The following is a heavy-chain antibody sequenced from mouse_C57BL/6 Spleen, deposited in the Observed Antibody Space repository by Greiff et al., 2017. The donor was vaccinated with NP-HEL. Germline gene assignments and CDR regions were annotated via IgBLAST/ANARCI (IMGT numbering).Heavy chain of an antibody. J-gene: IGHJ2*01. V-gene: IGHV1-52*01. CDR3: ARGPYYYGSSYPYFDY. CDR1: GYTFTSYW. D-gene: IGHD1-1*01. Sequence: QVQLQQPGAELVRPGSSVKLSCKASGYTFTSYWMHWVKQRPIQGLEWIGNIDPSDSETHYNQKFKDKATLTVDKSSSTAYMQLSSLTSEDSAVYYCARGPYYYGSSYPYFDYWGQGTTLTVSS. CDR2: IDPSDSET.